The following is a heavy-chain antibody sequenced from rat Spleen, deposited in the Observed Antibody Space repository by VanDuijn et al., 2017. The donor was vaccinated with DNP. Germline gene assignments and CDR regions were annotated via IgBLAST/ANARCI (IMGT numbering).Heavy chain of an antibody. Sequence: EVQLVESGGGLVQPGRSLKLSCATSGFTFSDCNMAWVRQAPKKGLEWVATILYDGGRTYYRNSVKGRFTISRDNAKSTLYLQMDSLRSEDTATYYCATPTDPFAYWGQGTLVTVSS. CDR3: ATPTDPFAY. CDR1: GFTFSDCN. V-gene: IGHV5S10*01. CDR2: ILYDGGRT. J-gene: IGHJ3*01.